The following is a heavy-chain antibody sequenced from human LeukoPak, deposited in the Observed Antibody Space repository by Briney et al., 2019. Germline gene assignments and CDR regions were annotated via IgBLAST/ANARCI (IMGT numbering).Heavy chain of an antibody. V-gene: IGHV3-33*08. CDR2: IWYDGSNK. CDR3: ARDQLPGYCSGGSCYVRSEWDAFDI. J-gene: IGHJ3*02. Sequence: GGSLRLSCAASGFTFSSYGMHWVRQAPGKGLEWVAVIWYDGSNKYYADSVKGRFTISRDNSKNTLYLQMNSLRAEDTAVYYCARDQLPGYCSGGSCYVRSEWDAFDIWGQGTMVTVSS. CDR1: GFTFSSYG. D-gene: IGHD2-15*01.